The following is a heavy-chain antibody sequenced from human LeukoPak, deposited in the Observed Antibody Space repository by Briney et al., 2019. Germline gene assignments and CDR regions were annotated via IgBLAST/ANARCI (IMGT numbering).Heavy chain of an antibody. Sequence: SETLSLTCAVYGGSFSGYYWGWIRQPPGKGLEWIGEINHSGSTKYNPSLKSRVTISVDTSKNQFSVKLSSVTAADTAVYYCARGDFWSGFYNYWGQGTLVTVSS. CDR3: ARGDFWSGFYNY. V-gene: IGHV4-34*01. D-gene: IGHD3-3*01. J-gene: IGHJ4*02. CDR1: GGSFSGYY. CDR2: INHSGST.